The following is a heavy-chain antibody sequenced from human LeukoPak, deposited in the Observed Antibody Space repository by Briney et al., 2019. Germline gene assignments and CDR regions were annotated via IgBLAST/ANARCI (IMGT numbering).Heavy chain of an antibody. D-gene: IGHD1-26*01. CDR2: IYTSGST. V-gene: IGHV4-4*07. J-gene: IGHJ4*02. CDR1: GGSISSYY. Sequence: SETLSLTCTVSGGSISSYYWSWIQQPAGKGLEWIGRIYTSGSTNYNASLKSRVSMSVDTSKNQFSLKLSSVTAADTAVFYCAIENSGSYREFDYWGQGTLVTVSS. CDR3: AIENSGSYREFDY.